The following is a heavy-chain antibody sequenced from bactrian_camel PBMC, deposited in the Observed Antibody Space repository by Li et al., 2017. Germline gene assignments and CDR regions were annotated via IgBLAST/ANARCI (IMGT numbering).Heavy chain of an antibody. CDR1: TNTSRSAC. D-gene: IGHD3*01. V-gene: IGHV3S53*01. J-gene: IGHJ4*01. CDR2: TDSIGRG. Sequence: HVQLVESGGGPVQAGGSLRLSCARSTNTSRSACMGWFRQAPGKEREGIVHTDSIGRGVYTDSVKGRFTISQDNAKNTVYLQMNGLKPEDTAMYFCAAGFLRNGYDWGQGTQVTVS. CDR3: AAGFLRNGYD.